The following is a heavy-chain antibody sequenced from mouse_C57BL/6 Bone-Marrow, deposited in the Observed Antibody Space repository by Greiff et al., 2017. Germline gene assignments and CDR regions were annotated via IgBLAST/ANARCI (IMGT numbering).Heavy chain of an antibody. CDR2: IDPEDGET. D-gene: IGHD2-4*01. CDR1: GFHIKDYY. CDR3: APITRYFDV. J-gene: IGHJ1*03. Sequence: EVKLVESGAELVKPGASVKLSCPASGFHIKDYYMHWVKQRTEQGLGWIGRIDPEDGETKYAPKFQGKATITADTSSNTAYLQHSSLTSEDTAVYYCAPITRYFDVWGTGTTVTVAS. V-gene: IGHV14-2*01.